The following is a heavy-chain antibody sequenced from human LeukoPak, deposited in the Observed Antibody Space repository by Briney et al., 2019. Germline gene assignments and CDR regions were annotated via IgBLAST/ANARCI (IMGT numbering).Heavy chain of an antibody. V-gene: IGHV3-30-3*01. CDR3: ARGASGSYSWFDP. J-gene: IGHJ5*02. CDR2: ISYDGNNK. D-gene: IGHD1-26*01. Sequence: GGSLRLSCAASGFTLSSYAMNWVRQAPGKGLEWVAVISYDGNNKFYADSVKGRFTISRDISKNTVYLQMNSLTPEDTAVYYCARGASGSYSWFDPWGQGTLVTVSS. CDR1: GFTLSSYA.